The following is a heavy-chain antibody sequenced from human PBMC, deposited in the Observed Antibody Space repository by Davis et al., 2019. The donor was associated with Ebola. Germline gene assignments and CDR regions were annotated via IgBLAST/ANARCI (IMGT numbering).Heavy chain of an antibody. CDR3: AGGESGWDASDI. V-gene: IGHV3-21*01. CDR1: GFTFSTYT. D-gene: IGHD6-19*01. CDR2: ISISSAFI. J-gene: IGHJ3*02. Sequence: GESLKISCAASGFTFSTYTMTWVRQAPGKGLEWVSSISISSAFIYYADSVKGRFTVSRDNAKSSLSLQMNSLRAEDTAVYYCAGGESGWDASDIWGRGTMVTVSS.